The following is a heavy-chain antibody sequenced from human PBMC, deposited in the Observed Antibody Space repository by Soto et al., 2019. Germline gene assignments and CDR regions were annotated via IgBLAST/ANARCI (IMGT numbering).Heavy chain of an antibody. CDR2: IYPGDSDT. J-gene: IGHJ4*02. CDR1: GYSFTTYW. Sequence: RXXSLKISWQASGYSFTTYWINWVRQLPGKGLEWMGIIYPGDSDTRYSPSFQGQVIISADKSISTAYLEWSSLQDSDTATYYCARALRELSSLSLAYWGQGTLVTVSS. CDR3: ARALRELSSLSLAY. D-gene: IGHD1-1*01. V-gene: IGHV5-51*01.